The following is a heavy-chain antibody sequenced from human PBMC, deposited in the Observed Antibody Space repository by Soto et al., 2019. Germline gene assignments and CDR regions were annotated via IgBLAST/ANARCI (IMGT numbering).Heavy chain of an antibody. CDR1: GFTFSSYG. V-gene: IGHV3-30*18. J-gene: IGHJ3*02. Sequence: WGSLRLSCAACGFTFSSYGMHWVRQAPGKGLEWVAVISYDGSNKYYADSVKGRFTISRDNSKNTLYLQMNSLRAEDTAVYYCAKGVGDWLLSLDAFGIWGQGTMVTVSS. CDR3: AKGVGDWLLSLDAFGI. CDR2: ISYDGSNK. D-gene: IGHD3-9*01.